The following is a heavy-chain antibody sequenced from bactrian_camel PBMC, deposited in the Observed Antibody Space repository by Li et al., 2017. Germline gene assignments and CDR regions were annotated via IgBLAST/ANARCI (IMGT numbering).Heavy chain of an antibody. CDR3: SKDRSGTM. D-gene: IGHD1*01. Sequence: VQLVESGGGSVQPGDSLRLSCFASDIYWTMNWVRRAPGKGVEWVASITADHKERYATSVEGRFTISRDNGARTLSLQLNGLKLEDTAMYYCSKDRSGTMRGEGTQVTVS. J-gene: IGHJ4*01. CDR2: SITADHKE. V-gene: IGHV3S42*01. CDR1: DIYWT.